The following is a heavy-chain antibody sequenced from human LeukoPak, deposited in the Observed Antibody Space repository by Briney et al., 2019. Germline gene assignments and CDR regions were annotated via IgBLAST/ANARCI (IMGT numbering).Heavy chain of an antibody. CDR3: AKSEDYGDPIDY. Sequence: GGSLRLPCAASGFTFSSYGMHWVRQAPGKGLEWVAVISYDGSNKYYADSVKGRFTISRDNSKNTLYLQMNSLRAEDTAVYYCAKSEDYGDPIDYWGQGTLVTVSS. CDR1: GFTFSSYG. J-gene: IGHJ4*02. CDR2: ISYDGSNK. V-gene: IGHV3-30*18. D-gene: IGHD4-17*01.